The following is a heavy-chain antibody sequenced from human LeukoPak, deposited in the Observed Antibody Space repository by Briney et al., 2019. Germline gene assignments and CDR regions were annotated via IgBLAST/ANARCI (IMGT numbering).Heavy chain of an antibody. Sequence: ASVKVSCKASGYTFTSYGISWVQQAPGQGLEWMGWISAYNGNTNYAQKLQGRVTMTTDTSTSTAYMELRSLRSDDTAVYYCARDGLLWFGELLFDYWGQGTLVTVSS. V-gene: IGHV1-18*04. D-gene: IGHD3-10*01. CDR1: GYTFTSYG. CDR3: ARDGLLWFGELLFDY. J-gene: IGHJ4*02. CDR2: ISAYNGNT.